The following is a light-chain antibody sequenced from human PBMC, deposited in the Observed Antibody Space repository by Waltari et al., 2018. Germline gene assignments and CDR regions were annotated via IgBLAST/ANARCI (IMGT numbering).Light chain of an antibody. CDR3: MQALRSPWT. CDR2: GGS. J-gene: IGKJ1*01. V-gene: IGKV2-28*01. CDR1: QSLLDSEGYNY. Sequence: DIVMTQSPPSLPVIPGEPASLTCTSSQSLLDSEGYNYVNWYLQKPGQSPQLLHYGGSIRASGVPDRFSGSGSGTHFTLKISRVEADDVGLYYCMQALRSPWTFGQGTRLDMK.